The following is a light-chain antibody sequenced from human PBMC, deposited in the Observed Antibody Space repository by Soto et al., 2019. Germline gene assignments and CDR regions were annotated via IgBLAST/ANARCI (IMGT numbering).Light chain of an antibody. V-gene: IGKV3-15*01. J-gene: IGKJ2*01. Sequence: MVMTQSPGTLSVSPGVRATLSCRASESISNHLAWFRQKPGQGPRLLIYGASARATGVPARFSGSGSGTEFTLTISSLQSEDAAVYYCQQYNVWEYTFGQGTKVDIK. CDR1: ESISNH. CDR2: GAS. CDR3: QQYNVWEYT.